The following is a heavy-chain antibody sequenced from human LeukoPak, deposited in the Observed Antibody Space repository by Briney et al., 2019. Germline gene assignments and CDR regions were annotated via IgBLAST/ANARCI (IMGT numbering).Heavy chain of an antibody. CDR3: ARGSRGAPSDY. CDR2: INPSGGST. J-gene: IGHJ4*02. Sequence: ASVKVSGKASGYTFTSYYMHWVRQAPGQGLEWMGIINPSGGSTSYAQKFQGRVTMTRDMSTSTVYMELSSLRSEDTAVYYCARGSRGAPSDYWGQGTLVTVSS. CDR1: GYTFTSYY. D-gene: IGHD1-26*01. V-gene: IGHV1-46*01.